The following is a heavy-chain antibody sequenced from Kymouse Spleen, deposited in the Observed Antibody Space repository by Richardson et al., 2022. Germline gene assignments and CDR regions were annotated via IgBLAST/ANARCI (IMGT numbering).Heavy chain of an antibody. V-gene: IGHV4-39*01. CDR1: GGSISSSSYY. D-gene: IGHD6-6*01. Sequence: QLQLQESGPGLVKPSETLSLTCTVSGGSISSSSYYWGWIRQPPGKGLEWIGSIYYSGSTYYNPSLKSRVTISVDTSKNQFSLKLSSVTAADTAVYYCARKKGYSSSSDAFDIWGQGTMVTVSS. J-gene: IGHJ3*02. CDR2: IYYSGST. CDR3: ARKKGYSSSSDAFDI.